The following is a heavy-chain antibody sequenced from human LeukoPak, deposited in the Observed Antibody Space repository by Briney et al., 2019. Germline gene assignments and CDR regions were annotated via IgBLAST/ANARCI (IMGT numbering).Heavy chain of an antibody. CDR3: ARDHYYYDSTGYYYLDF. J-gene: IGHJ4*02. V-gene: IGHV4-61*02. CDR2: IYNSGDT. CDR1: GGSISSGSYY. D-gene: IGHD3-22*01. Sequence: PSQTLSLTCTVSGGSISSGSYYWSWIRQPAGKELEWIGRIYNSGDTNYNPSLKSRVTISVGTSKNQFSLKLSSVTAADTAVYYCARDHYYYDSTGYYYLDFWGQGTLVTVSS.